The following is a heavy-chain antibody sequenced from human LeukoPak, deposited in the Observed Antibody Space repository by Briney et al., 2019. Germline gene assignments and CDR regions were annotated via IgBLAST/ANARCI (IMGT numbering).Heavy chain of an antibody. CDR1: GGSISSSNW. CDR2: IYHSGST. Sequence: PSETLSLTCAVSGGSISSSNWWSWVRQPPGKGLEWIGEIYHSGSTNYNPSLKSRVTISVDTSKNQFSLKLSSVTAADTAVYYCARAQATGDFDYWGQGTLVTVSS. D-gene: IGHD1-14*01. CDR3: ARAQATGDFDY. V-gene: IGHV4-4*02. J-gene: IGHJ4*02.